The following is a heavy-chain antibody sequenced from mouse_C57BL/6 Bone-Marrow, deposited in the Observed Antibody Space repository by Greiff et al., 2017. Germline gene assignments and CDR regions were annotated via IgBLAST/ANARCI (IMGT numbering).Heavy chain of an antibody. CDR2: IYPGDGDT. CDR3: ARFGYYYFDY. D-gene: IGHD2-3*01. Sequence: VQLQQSGAELVKPGASVKISCKASGYAFSSYWMNWVKQRPGTGLEWIGQIYPGDGDTNYNGKFKGKATLTADKSSSTAYMQLSSLTSEAAAVYFCARFGYYYFDYWGQGTTLTVSS. J-gene: IGHJ2*01. V-gene: IGHV1-80*01. CDR1: GYAFSSYW.